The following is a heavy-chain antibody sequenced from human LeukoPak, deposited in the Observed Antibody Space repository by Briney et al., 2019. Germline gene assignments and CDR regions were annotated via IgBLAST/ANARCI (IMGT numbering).Heavy chain of an antibody. Sequence: PGGSLRLSCAASGFTLSRNYMRWLPEAPGKAREGVSVIYSCGSTYYADSVKGRFTISRDNSKNTLYLQMNSLRAEDTAVYYCARLGSSMTTVTIYYGYGMDVWGQGTTVTVSS. V-gene: IGHV3-66*02. CDR3: ARLGSSMTTVTIYYGYGMDV. CDR2: IYSCGST. J-gene: IGHJ6*02. CDR1: GFTLSRNY. D-gene: IGHD4-17*01.